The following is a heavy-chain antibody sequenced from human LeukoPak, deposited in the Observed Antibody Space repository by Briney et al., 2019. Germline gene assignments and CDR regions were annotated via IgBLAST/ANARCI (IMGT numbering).Heavy chain of an antibody. J-gene: IGHJ3*02. CDR3: ARGSSRSFDI. Sequence: GASVKVSCKASGYTFTTSDINWVRQAPGQGLQWMGWMNPNSGNAVYAQKFQGRATMTRSTSINTAYMELSSLRSEDTAVYYCARGSSRSFDIWGLGTMVTVSS. D-gene: IGHD3-10*01. CDR2: MNPNSGNA. V-gene: IGHV1-8*01. CDR1: GYTFTTSD.